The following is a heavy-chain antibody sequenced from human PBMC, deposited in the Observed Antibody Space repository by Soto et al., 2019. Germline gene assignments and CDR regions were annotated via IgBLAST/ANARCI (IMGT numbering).Heavy chain of an antibody. J-gene: IGHJ3*02. V-gene: IGHV4-39*07. CDR2: IYYSGST. Sequence: SETLSLTCTVFGGSISSSSYYWGWIRQPPGKGLEWIGSIYYSGSTNYNPSLKSRVTISVDTSKNQFSLKLSSVTAADTAVYYCARVCGGAFDIWGQGTMVTVSS. CDR3: ARVCGGAFDI. CDR1: GGSISSSSYY.